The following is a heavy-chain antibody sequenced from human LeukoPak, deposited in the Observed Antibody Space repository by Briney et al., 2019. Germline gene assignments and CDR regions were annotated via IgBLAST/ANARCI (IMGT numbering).Heavy chain of an antibody. CDR1: GFTVSSDY. V-gene: IGHV3-66*04. CDR2: IYGCGST. CDR3: AKQHQININYFDS. D-gene: IGHD3/OR15-3a*01. J-gene: IGHJ4*02. Sequence: GGSLRLSCAASGFTVSSDYNSCCRQPPAKRRQWFSVIYGCGSTYYADSVKGRFTISRDNSKNTLYLQMNSLRVEDAAVYYCAKQHQININYFDSWGQGTLVTVSS.